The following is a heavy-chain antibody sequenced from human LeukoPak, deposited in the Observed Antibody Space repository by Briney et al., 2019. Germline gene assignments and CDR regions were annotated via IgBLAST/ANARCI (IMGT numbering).Heavy chain of an antibody. Sequence: PGGSLRLSCVASGFTFSTYWMSWVRQAPGKGLEWVANIKEDGSDKNYVGSVKGRSTIFRDNAKNSLYLQMNSLRDEDTAVYYCARDLELPTDYWGQGTLVTVSS. J-gene: IGHJ4*02. V-gene: IGHV3-7*01. CDR2: IKEDGSDK. CDR3: ARDLELPTDY. CDR1: GFTFSTYW. D-gene: IGHD1-26*01.